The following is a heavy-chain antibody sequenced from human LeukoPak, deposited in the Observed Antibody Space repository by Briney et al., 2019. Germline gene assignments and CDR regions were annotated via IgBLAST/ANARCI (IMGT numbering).Heavy chain of an antibody. CDR1: GGSISSYY. V-gene: IGHV4-59*01. CDR2: IYYSGST. D-gene: IGHD2-2*01. CDR3: ARESRRVVVPADTRPYYYYYMDV. Sequence: SETLSLTCTVSGGSISSYYWSWIRQPPGKGLEWIGYIYYSGSTNYNPSLKSRVTISVDTSKNQFSLKLSSVTAADTAVYYCARESRRVVVPADTRPYYYYYMDVWGKGTTVTVSS. J-gene: IGHJ6*03.